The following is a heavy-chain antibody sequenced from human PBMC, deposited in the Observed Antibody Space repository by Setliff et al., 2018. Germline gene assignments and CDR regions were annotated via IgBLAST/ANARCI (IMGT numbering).Heavy chain of an antibody. CDR2: ISSSGSTI. D-gene: IGHD3-10*01. CDR3: ARGIHLGGYFDY. Sequence: GSLRLSCATSGFTFSGYPMSWIRQAPGKGLEWVSYISSSGSTIYYADSVKGRFTISRDNAKNSLYLQMNSLRAEDTAVYYCARGIHLGGYFDYWGQGTLVTVSS. CDR1: GFTFSGYP. J-gene: IGHJ4*02. V-gene: IGHV3-11*01.